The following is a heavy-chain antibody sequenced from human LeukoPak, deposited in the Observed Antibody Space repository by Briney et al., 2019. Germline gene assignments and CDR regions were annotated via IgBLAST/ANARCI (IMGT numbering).Heavy chain of an antibody. CDR2: IGTAGDT. CDR3: ARAAYSSGPDC. Sequence: GGSLRLSCAASGFTFSSYAIHWVRQTTGKGLEWVSAIGTAGDTYYPDSVRGRFTLSRENAKNSLFLQMNSLRDEDTAVYYCARAAYSSGPDCWGQGTLVTVSS. V-gene: IGHV3-13*04. J-gene: IGHJ4*02. D-gene: IGHD6-25*01. CDR1: GFTFSSYA.